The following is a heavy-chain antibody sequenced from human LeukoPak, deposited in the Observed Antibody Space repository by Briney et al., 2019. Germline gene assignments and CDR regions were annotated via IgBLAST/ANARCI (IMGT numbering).Heavy chain of an antibody. CDR2: MIPIFGTA. CDR1: GGTFSSYA. V-gene: IGHV1-69*13. J-gene: IGHJ4*02. CDR3: ARVLRSPPRGSSSWYYFDY. D-gene: IGHD6-13*01. Sequence: SVKVSCKASGGTFSSYAISWVRQAPGQGLEWMGGMIPIFGTANYAQKFQGRVTITADESTSTAYMELSSLRSEDTAVYYCARVLRSPPRGSSSWYYFDYWGQGTLVTVSS.